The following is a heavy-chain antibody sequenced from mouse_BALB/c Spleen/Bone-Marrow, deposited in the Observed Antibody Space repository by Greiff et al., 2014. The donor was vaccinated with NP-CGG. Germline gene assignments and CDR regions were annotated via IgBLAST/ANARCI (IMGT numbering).Heavy chain of an antibody. CDR1: GYTFTSYW. D-gene: IGHD2-2*01. Sequence: LQQSGSELARPGASVKLSCKASGYTFTSYWMHWVKQRPGQGLEWIGNIYPGSGSTNYDEKFKSKATLTVDTSSSTAYMQLSSLTSEDSAVYYCTRGGVYYAYDGAWFAYWGQGTLVTVSA. CDR2: IYPGSGST. J-gene: IGHJ3*01. CDR3: TRGGVYYAYDGAWFAY. V-gene: IGHV1S22*01.